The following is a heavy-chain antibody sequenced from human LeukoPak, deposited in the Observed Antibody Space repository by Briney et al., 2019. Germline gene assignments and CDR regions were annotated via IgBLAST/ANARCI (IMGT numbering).Heavy chain of an antibody. CDR1: GGSISSGSYY. CDR3: ARDWSLAV. Sequence: SETLSLTCTVSGGSISSGSYYWSWIRQPAGKGLEWIGRIYTSGSTNYNPSLKSRVTISVDTSKNQFSLKLSSVTAADTAVYYCARDWSLAVWGQGTLVTVSS. D-gene: IGHD3-16*02. CDR2: IYTSGST. V-gene: IGHV4-61*02. J-gene: IGHJ4*02.